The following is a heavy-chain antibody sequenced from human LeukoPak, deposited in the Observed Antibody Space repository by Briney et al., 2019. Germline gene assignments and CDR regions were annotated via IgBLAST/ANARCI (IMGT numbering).Heavy chain of an antibody. J-gene: IGHJ6*03. D-gene: IGHD2-2*02. V-gene: IGHV4-59*01. CDR1: GGSLSSYY. CDR2: IYYSGST. Sequence: PSETLSLTCTVSGGSLSSYYWSWIRQPPGKGLEWIGYIYYSGSTNYNPSLKSRVTISVDTSKNQFSLKLSSVTAADTAVYYCARAERYCSSTSCYIWHMDVWGKGTTVTVSS. CDR3: ARAERYCSSTSCYIWHMDV.